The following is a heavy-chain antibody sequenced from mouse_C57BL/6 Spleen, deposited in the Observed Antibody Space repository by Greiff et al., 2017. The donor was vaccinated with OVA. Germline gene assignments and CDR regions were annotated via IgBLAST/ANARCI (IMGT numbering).Heavy chain of an antibody. CDR3: ARDQGNYWYFDV. J-gene: IGHJ1*03. CDR2: INYDGSST. V-gene: IGHV5-16*01. D-gene: IGHD2-1*01. CDR1: GFPFSDYY. Sequence: EVQRVESEGGLVQPGSSMTLSCTASGFPFSDYYMAWVRQVPEKGLEWVANINYDGSSTYYLDSLKSRFIISRDNAKNILYLQMSSLKSEDTATYYCARDQGNYWYFDVWGTGTTVTVSS.